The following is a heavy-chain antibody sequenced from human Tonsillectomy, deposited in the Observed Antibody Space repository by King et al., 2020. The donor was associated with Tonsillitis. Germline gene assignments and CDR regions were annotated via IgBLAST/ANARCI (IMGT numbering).Heavy chain of an antibody. CDR2: VSYDGSNK. J-gene: IGHJ4*02. Sequence: VQLVESGGGVVQPGRSLRLSCAASGFTFSSYAMHWVRQAPGKGLEWVAVVSYDGSNKFYADSVQGRFTVSSDNSKNTLYLQMDSLRGEDTAVYYCARATSGYSGSYSTDYWGQGTLVTVSS. V-gene: IGHV3-30*01. CDR1: GFTFSSYA. D-gene: IGHD1-26*01. CDR3: ARATSGYSGSYSTDY.